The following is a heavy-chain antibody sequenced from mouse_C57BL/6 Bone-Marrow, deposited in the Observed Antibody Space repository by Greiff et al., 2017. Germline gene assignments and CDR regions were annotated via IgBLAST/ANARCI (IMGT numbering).Heavy chain of an antibody. D-gene: IGHD1-1*01. CDR3: AREYYYGSRDWYFDV. CDR2: ISSGSSTI. V-gene: IGHV5-17*01. J-gene: IGHJ1*03. CDR1: GFTFSDYG. Sequence: DVHLVESGGGLVKPGGSLKLSCAASGFTFSDYGMHWVRQAPEKGLEWVAYISSGSSTIYYADTVKGRFTISRDNAKNTRFLQMTSLRSEDTAMFYCAREYYYGSRDWYFDVWGTGTTVTVSS.